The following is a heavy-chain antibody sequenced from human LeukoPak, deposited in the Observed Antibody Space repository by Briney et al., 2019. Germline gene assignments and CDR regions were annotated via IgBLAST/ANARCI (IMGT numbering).Heavy chain of an antibody. CDR1: GFTFSSYW. J-gene: IGHJ5*01. Sequence: GGSLRLSCAASGFTFSSYWMSWVRQAPGKGLEWVANIKQDGSEKYYVDSVKGRFTISRDNAKNSLHLQMSSLRVEDTAVYYCTRDPRHFDSCGQGTLVTVSS. V-gene: IGHV3-7*01. CDR3: TRDPRHFDS. CDR2: IKQDGSEK. D-gene: IGHD6-6*01.